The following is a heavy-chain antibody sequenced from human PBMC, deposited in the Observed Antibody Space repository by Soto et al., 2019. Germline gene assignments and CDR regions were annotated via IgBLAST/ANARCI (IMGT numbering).Heavy chain of an antibody. Sequence: QVQLQESGPGLVKPSDTLSLNCAVSGYSISSSNWWGWIRQPRGKGLEWIGYMYYSGSTYYNPSLKSRVTMSVDKSKNQFSLKLSSVTAVDTAMYYCARTLTTSGTRFDPWGQGTLVTVSS. CDR2: MYYSGST. J-gene: IGHJ5*02. V-gene: IGHV4-28*01. CDR1: GYSISSSNW. D-gene: IGHD3-22*01. CDR3: ARTLTTSGTRFDP.